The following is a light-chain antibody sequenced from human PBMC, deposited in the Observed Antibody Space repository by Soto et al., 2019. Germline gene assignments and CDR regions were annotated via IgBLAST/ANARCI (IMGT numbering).Light chain of an antibody. CDR1: SSDVGSNNL. V-gene: IGLV2-23*01. CDR3: CSDAVSSTYVV. J-gene: IGLJ2*01. CDR2: EGS. Sequence: QSALTQPASVSGSPGQSITISCTGTSSDVGSNNLVSWYQQHPGKAPKLMIYEGSKRPSGVSNRFSGSKSGNTASLTISGLQAEDEADYYCCSDAVSSTYVVFGGGTKLTVL.